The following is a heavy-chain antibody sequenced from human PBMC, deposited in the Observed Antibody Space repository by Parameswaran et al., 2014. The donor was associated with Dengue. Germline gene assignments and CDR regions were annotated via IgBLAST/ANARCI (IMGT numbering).Heavy chain of an antibody. CDR2: INHSGST. V-gene: IGHV4-34*01. CDR3: ARGRITMIVVVSRIWYFDL. CDR1: GGSFSGYY. J-gene: IGHJ2*01. Sequence: ASETLSLTCAVYGGSFSGYYWSWIRQPPGKGLEWIGEINHSGSTNYNPSLKSRVTISVDTSKNQFSLKLSSVTAADTAVYYCARGRITMIVVVSRIWYFDLWGRGTRVTVSS. D-gene: IGHD3-22*01.